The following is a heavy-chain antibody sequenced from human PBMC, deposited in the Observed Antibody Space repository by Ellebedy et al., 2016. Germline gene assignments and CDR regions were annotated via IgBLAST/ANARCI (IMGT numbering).Heavy chain of an antibody. CDR3: ARGYSSSWYLVGEYNWFDP. CDR2: IYHSGST. CDR1: GYSISSGYS. J-gene: IGHJ5*02. V-gene: IGHV4-38-2*02. D-gene: IGHD6-13*01. Sequence: SETLSLXXTVSGYSISSGYSWGWIRQPPGKGLEWIGSIYHSGSTYYNPSLKSRVTISVDTSKNQFSLKLSSVTAADTAVYYCARGYSSSWYLVGEYNWFDPWGQGTLVTVSS.